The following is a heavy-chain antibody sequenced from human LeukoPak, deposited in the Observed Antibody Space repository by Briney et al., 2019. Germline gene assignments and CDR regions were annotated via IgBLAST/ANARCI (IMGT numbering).Heavy chain of an antibody. CDR3: AKAIAGITGIFDN. Sequence: GGSLRLSCVASGFTFSSYWMHWVRQTPGKGLVWVSRINTDGSHTDYADSVKGRFTVSRDNARNTLYLQMNSLGAEDTAVYYCAKAIAGITGIFDNWGQGTLVTVSS. V-gene: IGHV3-74*01. D-gene: IGHD1-20*01. J-gene: IGHJ4*02. CDR2: INTDGSHT. CDR1: GFTFSSYW.